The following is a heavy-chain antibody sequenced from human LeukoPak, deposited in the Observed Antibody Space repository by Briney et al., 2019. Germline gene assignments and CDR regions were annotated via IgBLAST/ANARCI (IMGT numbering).Heavy chain of an antibody. V-gene: IGHV4-61*02. Sequence: SQTLSLTCTVSGGSISSGSYYWSWIRQPAGKGLEWIGRIYTSGSTNHNPSLKSRVTISVDTSKNQFSLKLSSVTAADTAVYYCARDGYNDLFDYWGQGTLVTVSS. D-gene: IGHD5-24*01. CDR2: IYTSGST. CDR1: GGSISSGSYY. J-gene: IGHJ4*02. CDR3: ARDGYNDLFDY.